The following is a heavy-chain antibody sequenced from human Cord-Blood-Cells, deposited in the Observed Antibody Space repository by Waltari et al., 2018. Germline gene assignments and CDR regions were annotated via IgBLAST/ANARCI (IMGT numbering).Heavy chain of an antibody. Sequence: EVQLVESGGGLVQPGGSLSLSCAASGFTFRSYCMQWVGQAPGKWQVWELRIKSDGRSTSYSDAVKGRFTSSGDNAKNALYLQMNSRRAEDTAVYYCARVLWGSGSYYFDYWGQGTLVTVSS. CDR1: GFTFRSYC. CDR3: ARVLWGSGSYYFDY. J-gene: IGHJ4*02. CDR2: IKSDGRST. D-gene: IGHD3-10*01. V-gene: IGHV3-74*01.